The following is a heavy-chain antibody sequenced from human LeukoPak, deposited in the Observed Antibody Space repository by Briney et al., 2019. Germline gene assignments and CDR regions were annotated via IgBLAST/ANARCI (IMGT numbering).Heavy chain of an antibody. J-gene: IGHJ4*02. CDR2: ISYDGSNK. CDR1: GFTFSSYA. V-gene: IGHV3-30-3*01. CDR3: ARGFTSSGWAVFDY. D-gene: IGHD6-19*01. Sequence: GGSLRLSCAASGFTFSSYAMHWVRQAPGKGLEWVAVISYDGSNKYYGDSVKSRSTISRDNSKNTLYLQMNSLRAEDTAVYYCARGFTSSGWAVFDYWGQGTLVTVSS.